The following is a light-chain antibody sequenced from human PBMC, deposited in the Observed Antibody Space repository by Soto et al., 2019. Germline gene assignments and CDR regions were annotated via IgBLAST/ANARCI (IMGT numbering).Light chain of an antibody. J-gene: IGKJ5*01. CDR2: AAS. CDR3: QQLSSYSST. Sequence: DIQLTQSPSFLSASVGDRVTITCRASQGVSSFLAWYQKKPGKAPELLIYAASTLQSGVPSRFSGIGSGTELTRTISRMQPEDFATSYCQQLSSYSSTFGQLTRLAIK. CDR1: QGVSSF. V-gene: IGKV1-9*01.